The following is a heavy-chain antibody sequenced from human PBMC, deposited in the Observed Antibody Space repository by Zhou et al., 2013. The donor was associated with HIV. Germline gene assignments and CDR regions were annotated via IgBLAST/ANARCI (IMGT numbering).Heavy chain of an antibody. V-gene: IGHV1-69*04. Sequence: QVQLVQSGAEVKKPGSSVKVSCKASGGTFSIYALSWVRQAPGQGLEWMGRIIPILGIANYAQKFQGRVTITADKSTSTAYMELSSLRSEDTAVYYCARESGYYFYHWGQGTLVTVSS. J-gene: IGHJ4*02. CDR3: ARESGYYFYH. CDR2: IIPILGIA. D-gene: IGHD5-12*01. CDR1: GGTFSIYA.